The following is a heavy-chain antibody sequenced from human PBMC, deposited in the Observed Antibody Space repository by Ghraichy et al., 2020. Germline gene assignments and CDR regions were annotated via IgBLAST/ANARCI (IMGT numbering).Heavy chain of an antibody. CDR1: GFSLSTSRVG. V-gene: IGHV2-5*02. D-gene: IGHD6-19*01. J-gene: IGHJ5*02. CDR2: IYWDDDK. Sequence: SGPTLVKPTQTLTLTCTFSGFSLSTSRVGVGWIRQPPGKALEWLALIYWDDDKRYSPSLTSRLTITKDTSKNQVVLTMTNMDPVDTATYYCAHGRLDGSGWYQVGGWFVPWGQGTRVTVSS. CDR3: AHGRLDGSGWYQVGGWFVP.